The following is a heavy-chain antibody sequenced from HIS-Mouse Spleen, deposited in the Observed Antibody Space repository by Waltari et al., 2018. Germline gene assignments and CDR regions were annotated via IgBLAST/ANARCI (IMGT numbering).Heavy chain of an antibody. CDR1: GGSISSSSHH. J-gene: IGHJ2*01. CDR2: IYYSGST. D-gene: IGHD6-13*01. CDR3: AREIPYSSSWYDWYFDL. V-gene: IGHV4-39*07. Sequence: QLQLQESGPGLVKPSEPLSLTCTVSGGSISSSSHHWGGIRQPPGKGLEWIGSIYYSGSTYYNPSLKSRVTISVDTSKNQFSLKLSSVTAADTAVYYCAREIPYSSSWYDWYFDLWGRGTLVTVSS.